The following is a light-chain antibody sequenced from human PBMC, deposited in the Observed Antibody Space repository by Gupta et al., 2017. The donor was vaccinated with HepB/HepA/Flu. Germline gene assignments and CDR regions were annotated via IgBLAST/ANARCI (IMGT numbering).Light chain of an antibody. CDR2: SDN. J-gene: IGLJ2*01. CDR1: SSSIGSNT. Sequence: QSVLPQPPSVSGTPGQRVIISCSGSSSSIGSNTVNWYKQLPGTAPKLLIYSDNRRPSGVPDRFSGSKSGTSASLAISGLQSEDEADFYCASWDDSLNALFGGGTKLTVL. CDR3: ASWDDSLNAL. V-gene: IGLV1-44*01.